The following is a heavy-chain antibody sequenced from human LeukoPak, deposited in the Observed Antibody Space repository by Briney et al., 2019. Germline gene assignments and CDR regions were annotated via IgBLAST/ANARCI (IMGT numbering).Heavy chain of an antibody. CDR2: IYYSGST. J-gene: IGHJ4*02. Sequence: SETLSLTCTVSGDSITNDYWSWIRQPPGKGLEWIGYIYYSGSTNYNRALQSRVTISVDKSKNQFSLKLSSVTAADTAVYYCARVSGYYYYWGQGTLVTVSS. CDR3: ARVSGYYYY. CDR1: GDSITNDY. V-gene: IGHV4-59*12. D-gene: IGHD6-25*01.